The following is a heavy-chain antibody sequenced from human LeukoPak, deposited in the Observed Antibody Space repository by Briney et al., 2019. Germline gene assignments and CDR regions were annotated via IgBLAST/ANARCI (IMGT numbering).Heavy chain of an antibody. CDR3: ARFTVTRIPDV. CDR2: ISRGGSII. J-gene: IGHJ6*02. D-gene: IGHD4-11*01. CDR1: AFTFSNYA. Sequence: GGSLRLSCAASAFTFSNYAMSWVRQAPGKGLEWVSYISRGGSIIYYADSVKGRFTISRDNAKNSLSLQMNSLRAEDTAIYYCARFTVTRIPDVWGQGTTVTVSS. V-gene: IGHV3-11*01.